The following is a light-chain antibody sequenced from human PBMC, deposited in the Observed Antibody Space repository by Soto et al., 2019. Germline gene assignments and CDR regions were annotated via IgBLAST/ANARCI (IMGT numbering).Light chain of an antibody. Sequence: QSALTQPASVSGSPGQSITISCTGTSSDVGGYNFVSWYQQHPGKAPKIIIYDVTNRPSGVSNRFSGSNSGNTASLTISGLQAEDEGDYYCSSYTSSRTVLFGGGTKVTVL. CDR2: DVT. CDR1: SSDVGGYNF. V-gene: IGLV2-14*03. J-gene: IGLJ2*01. CDR3: SSYTSSRTVL.